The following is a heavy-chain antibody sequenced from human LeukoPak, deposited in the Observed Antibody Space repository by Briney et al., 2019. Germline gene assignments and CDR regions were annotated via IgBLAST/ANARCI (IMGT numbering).Heavy chain of an antibody. D-gene: IGHD3-22*01. CDR3: ARAPSEIGGYYPEYFRH. Sequence: GGSLRLSCAASGFTFSSYWMHWVRQAPGKGLVWVSRIKSDGSTNYADSVKGRFTISRDNAKNTVSLKMNSLRAEDTGVYYCARAPSEIGGYYPEYFRHWGQGTLVTVSS. CDR2: IKSDGST. CDR1: GFTFSSYW. V-gene: IGHV3-74*01. J-gene: IGHJ1*01.